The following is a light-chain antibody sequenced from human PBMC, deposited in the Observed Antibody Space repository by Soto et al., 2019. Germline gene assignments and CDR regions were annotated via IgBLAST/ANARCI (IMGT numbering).Light chain of an antibody. CDR3: QSYDSGSVV. Sequence: KFMLTQPHSVSESPGKTVTISCTRSSGSIASSYVQWYQQRPGSAPTTVIYDDNQRPSGVPDRFSGSIDSSSNSASLTISGLKTEDESDYYCQSYDSGSVVFGGGTKLTVL. CDR2: DDN. J-gene: IGLJ2*01. V-gene: IGLV6-57*04. CDR1: SGSIASSY.